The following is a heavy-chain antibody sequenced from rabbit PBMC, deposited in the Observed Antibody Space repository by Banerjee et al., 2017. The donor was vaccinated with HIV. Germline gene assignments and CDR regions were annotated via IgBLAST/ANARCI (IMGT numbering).Heavy chain of an antibody. Sequence: QEQLEESGGDLVKPEGSLTLTCTASGFSFSSSNFMCWVRQAPGKGPEWIACIYAGGSGSTYYASWAKGRFTVSKTSSTTVTLQMTSLTAADTATYFCARDPIVMAGLSFDLWGQGTLVTVS. CDR1: GFSFSSSNF. J-gene: IGHJ4*01. V-gene: IGHV1S45*01. CDR3: ARDPIVMAGLSFDL. CDR2: IYAGGSGST. D-gene: IGHD4-1*01.